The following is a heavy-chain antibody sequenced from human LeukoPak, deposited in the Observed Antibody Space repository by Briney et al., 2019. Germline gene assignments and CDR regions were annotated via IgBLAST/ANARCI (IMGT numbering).Heavy chain of an antibody. J-gene: IGHJ4*02. CDR1: GFTFSSYA. CDR3: AKQLGYCSDGSCYFPY. V-gene: IGHV3-23*01. CDR2: IIGSGDNT. Sequence: QPGGSLRLSCAASGFTFSSYAMSWVRQAPGKGLEWVSGIIGSGDNTYYADSVKGRFTISRDNSKNTLYVQVNSLGTEDTAAYYRAKQLGYCSDGSCYFPYWGQGTLVTVSS. D-gene: IGHD2-15*01.